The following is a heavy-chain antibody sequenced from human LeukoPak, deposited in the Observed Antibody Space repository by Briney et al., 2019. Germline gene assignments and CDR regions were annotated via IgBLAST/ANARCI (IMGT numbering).Heavy chain of an antibody. J-gene: IGHJ4*02. CDR3: ARDYYYGSDY. Sequence: GGSLRLSCAASGISFSSYAMQWVRQAPGKGPEWVAVISYDGSNKFYADSVKGRFTISRDNSKNTLYLQMDSLRAEDTAVYYCARDYYYGSDYWGQGTPVTVSS. CDR2: ISYDGSNK. V-gene: IGHV3-30-3*01. CDR1: GISFSSYA. D-gene: IGHD3-10*01.